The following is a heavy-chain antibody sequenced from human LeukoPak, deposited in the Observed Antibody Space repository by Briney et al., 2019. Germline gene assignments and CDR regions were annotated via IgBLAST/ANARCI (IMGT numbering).Heavy chain of an antibody. J-gene: IGHJ4*02. V-gene: IGHV3-23*01. Sequence: GGSLRLSCAASGFTFSSYAMSWVRQAPGKGLEWVSAISGSGGSTYYADSVKGRFTISRDNSKNTLYLQLNSLRTEDTALYYCAKDFYRETGGIDYWGQGTLVTVSS. D-gene: IGHD1-26*01. CDR2: ISGSGGST. CDR3: AKDFYRETGGIDY. CDR1: GFTFSSYA.